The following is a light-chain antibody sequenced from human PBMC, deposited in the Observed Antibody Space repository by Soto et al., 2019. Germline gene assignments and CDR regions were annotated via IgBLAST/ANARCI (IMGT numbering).Light chain of an antibody. V-gene: IGKV1-39*01. Sequence: DLQMTQSPSSLSASVGDRVTITCRASQSISYYLSWYHQKPGKAPRLLISAASTLQSGVPSRFSGSGSGTDFTLTISSLQPEDFATYYCQQSSSYPRTFGPGTKLEIK. CDR2: AAS. J-gene: IGKJ2*01. CDR3: QQSSSYPRT. CDR1: QSISYY.